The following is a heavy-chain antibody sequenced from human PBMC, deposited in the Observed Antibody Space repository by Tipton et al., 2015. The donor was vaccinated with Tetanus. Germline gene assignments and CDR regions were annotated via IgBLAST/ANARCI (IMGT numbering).Heavy chain of an antibody. J-gene: IGHJ6*02. CDR1: SASITTYH. V-gene: IGHV4-59*01. D-gene: IGHD3-16*01. CDR2: IYYTGAT. Sequence: TLSLTCTVSSASITTYHWSWLRQTPGRGLEWIGHIYYTGATSYNSSLQSRVTLSIDTSKNQFSLKMTSVTAADTAVYFCEGDDYYETSLRDYYGEEVWGQGTTVTVSS. CDR3: EGDDYYETSLRDYYGEEV.